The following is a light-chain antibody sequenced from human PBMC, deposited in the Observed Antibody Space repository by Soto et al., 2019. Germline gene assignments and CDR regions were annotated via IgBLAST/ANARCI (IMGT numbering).Light chain of an antibody. V-gene: IGKV3-20*01. CDR2: GAS. CDR3: HHYET. J-gene: IGKJ1*01. CDR1: QSVSSK. Sequence: IVLTQSPATLSVSPGEGATLSCRASQSVSSKLAWYQQKPGQAPRLLIYGASTRAAGVPDRFSGSGSGTEFTLTISRLEPEDFTVYYCHHYETFGQGTKV.